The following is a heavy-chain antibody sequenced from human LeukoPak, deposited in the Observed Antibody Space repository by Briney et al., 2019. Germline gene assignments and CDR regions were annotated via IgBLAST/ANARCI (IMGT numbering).Heavy chain of an antibody. CDR2: ISAYNGNT. CDR3: ATESYEGARVDDAFDI. Sequence: ASVKVSCKASGYTFTSYGISWVRQAPGQGLEWMGWISAYNGNTNYAQKLQGRVTMTTDTSTSTAYMELRSLRSEDTAVYYCATESYEGARVDDAFDIWGQGTMVTVSS. J-gene: IGHJ3*02. CDR1: GYTFTSYG. V-gene: IGHV1-18*01. D-gene: IGHD1-26*01.